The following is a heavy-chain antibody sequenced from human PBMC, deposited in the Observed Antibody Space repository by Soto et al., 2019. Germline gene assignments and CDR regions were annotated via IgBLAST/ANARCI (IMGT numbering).Heavy chain of an antibody. J-gene: IGHJ4*02. Sequence: SETLSLTCAVYGGSFSGYYWSWIRQPPGKGLEWIGEINHSGSTNYNPSLKSRVTISVDTSKNQFSLKLSSVTAADTAVYYCAGSLDYDSSGYYDYWGQGTLVTVSS. D-gene: IGHD3-22*01. CDR1: GGSFSGYY. CDR3: AGSLDYDSSGYYDY. CDR2: INHSGST. V-gene: IGHV4-34*01.